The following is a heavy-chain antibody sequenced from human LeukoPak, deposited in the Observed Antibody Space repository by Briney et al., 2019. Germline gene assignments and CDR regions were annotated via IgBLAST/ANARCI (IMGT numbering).Heavy chain of an antibody. D-gene: IGHD2-15*01. CDR3: AKDRVVVAATDYYYYYGMDV. J-gene: IGHJ6*02. Sequence: GGSLRLSCAASGFTFSSYAMSWVRQAPGKGLEWASAISGSGGSTYYADSVKGRFTISRDNSKNTLYLQMNSLRAEDTAVYYCAKDRVVVAATDYYYYYGMDVWGQGTTVTVSS. CDR2: ISGSGGST. CDR1: GFTFSSYA. V-gene: IGHV3-23*01.